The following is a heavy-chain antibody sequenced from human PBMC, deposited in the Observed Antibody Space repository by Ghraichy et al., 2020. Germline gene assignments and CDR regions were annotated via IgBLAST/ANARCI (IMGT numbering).Heavy chain of an antibody. CDR2: ISHSGST. J-gene: IGHJ4*02. D-gene: IGHD1-1*01. Sequence: SETLSLTCAVYGGSFSGYYWHWIRQPPGKRLEWIEEISHSGSTDYNPSLKSRVTISVDTSKKEFSLRLNAVTAADTAVYYCARGNPTMNDYFDSWGQGTLVTVSS. CDR3: ARGNPTMNDYFDS. CDR1: GGSFSGYY. V-gene: IGHV4-34*01.